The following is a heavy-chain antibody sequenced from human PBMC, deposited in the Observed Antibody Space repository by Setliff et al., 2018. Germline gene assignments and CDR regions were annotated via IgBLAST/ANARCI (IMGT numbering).Heavy chain of an antibody. CDR3: ARLVRFCTRTACQRVAGAES. D-gene: IGHD2-8*01. CDR1: GYSFIRYY. J-gene: IGHJ5*01. V-gene: IGHV1-46*01. Sequence: ASVKVSCKTSGYSFIRYYMHWVRQAPGQGLEWMGLINPTGGSASYAEKFQGRVTMTRDTSTSTIYMELASLIYDDTAVYYCARLVRFCTRTACQRVAGAESWGQGTLVTVSS. CDR2: INPTGGSA.